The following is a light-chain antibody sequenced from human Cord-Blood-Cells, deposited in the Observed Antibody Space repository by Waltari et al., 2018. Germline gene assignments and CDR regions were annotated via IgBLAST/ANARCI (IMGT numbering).Light chain of an antibody. V-gene: IGLV2-14*01. CDR1: SSDVGGYNY. Sequence: QSALTQPASVSGSPGQSITISCTGTSSDVGGYNYFSWYQQHPGKAPKLMCYEVSNRPSGVSNRFSGSKSGNTASLTISGLQAEDEADYYCSSYTSSSKVFGTGTKVTVL. CDR3: SSYTSSSKV. J-gene: IGLJ1*01. CDR2: EVS.